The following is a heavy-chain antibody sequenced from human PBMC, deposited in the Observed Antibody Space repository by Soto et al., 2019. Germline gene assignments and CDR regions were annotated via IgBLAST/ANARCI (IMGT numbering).Heavy chain of an antibody. CDR1: GSTFPSYG. Sequence: QVHRVQSGAEVKKPGASVKVSCKASGSTFPSYGITWVRQAPGKGLEWMGWISAHNGNTDYAQKLQGRVIVNRDTSTSTAYMEMRSLRSDDTAVYYCARGRYGDYWGQGALVTVSS. D-gene: IGHD1-1*01. J-gene: IGHJ4*02. CDR3: ARGRYGDY. V-gene: IGHV1-18*01. CDR2: ISAHNGNT.